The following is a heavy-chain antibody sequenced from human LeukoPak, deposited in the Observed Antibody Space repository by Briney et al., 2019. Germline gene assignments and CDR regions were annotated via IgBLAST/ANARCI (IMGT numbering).Heavy chain of an antibody. D-gene: IGHD5-18*01. J-gene: IGHJ4*02. CDR3: ARRSQLWFRYYFDY. CDR1: GDSVSSNSAA. CDR2: TYYRSKWYN. Sequence: SQTLSLTCAISGDSVSSNSAAWNWIRQSPSRGLEWLGRTYYRSKWYNDYAVSVKSRITINPDTSKNQFSLQLSSVTAADTAVYYCARRSQLWFRYYFDYWGQGTLVTVSS. V-gene: IGHV6-1*01.